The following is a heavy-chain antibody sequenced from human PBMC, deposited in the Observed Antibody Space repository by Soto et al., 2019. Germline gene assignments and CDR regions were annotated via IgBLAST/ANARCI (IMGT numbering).Heavy chain of an antibody. V-gene: IGHV4-59*01. D-gene: IGHD1-26*01. Sequence: PSEALSLTCTVSGSSISSYYWSWIRQPPGKGLEWIGYIYYSGSTNYNPSLKSRVTISVDTSKNQFSLKLSSVTAADTAVYYCARVRYSGSYQDAFDIWGQGTMVT. CDR3: ARVRYSGSYQDAFDI. J-gene: IGHJ3*02. CDR1: GSSISSYY. CDR2: IYYSGST.